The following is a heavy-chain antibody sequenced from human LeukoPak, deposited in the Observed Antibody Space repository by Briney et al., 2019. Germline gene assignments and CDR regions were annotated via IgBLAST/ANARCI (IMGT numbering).Heavy chain of an antibody. CDR3: ARLKVDFWSGYYDGY. Sequence: SETLSLTCTVSGGSISSSSYYWGWIRQPPGKGLEWIGSIYYSGSTYYNPSLKSRVTISVDTSKNQFSLKLSSVTAADTAVYYCARLKVDFWSGYYDGYWSQGTLVTVSS. CDR2: IYYSGST. J-gene: IGHJ4*02. V-gene: IGHV4-39*01. D-gene: IGHD3-3*01. CDR1: GGSISSSSYY.